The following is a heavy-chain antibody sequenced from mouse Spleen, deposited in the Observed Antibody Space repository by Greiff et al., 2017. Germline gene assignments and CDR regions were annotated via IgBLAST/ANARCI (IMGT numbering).Heavy chain of an antibody. V-gene: IGHV1S126*01. CDR3: ARCDYGSPFAY. D-gene: IGHD1-1*01. CDR2: IDPSDSET. Sequence: VHLVESGPQLVRPGASVKISCKASGYSFTSYWMHWVKQRPGQGLEWIGMIDPSDSETRLNQKFKDKATLTVDKSSSTAYMQLSSPTSEDSAVYYCARCDYGSPFAYWGQGTLVTVSA. CDR1: GYSFTSYW. J-gene: IGHJ3*01.